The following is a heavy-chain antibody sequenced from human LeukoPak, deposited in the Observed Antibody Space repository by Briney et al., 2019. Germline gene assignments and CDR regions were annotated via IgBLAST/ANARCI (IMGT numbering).Heavy chain of an antibody. CDR2: INSDGSST. V-gene: IGHV3-74*01. J-gene: IGHJ2*01. D-gene: IGHD6-19*01. CDR3: ARGVAGTWYFDL. Sequence: GGSLRLSCAASGFTFSSYGMSWVRQSPGKGLVWVSHINSDGSSTSYADSVKGRFTISRDNAKNTLYLQTNSLRAEDTAVYYCARGVAGTWYFDLWGRGTLVTVSS. CDR1: GFTFSSYG.